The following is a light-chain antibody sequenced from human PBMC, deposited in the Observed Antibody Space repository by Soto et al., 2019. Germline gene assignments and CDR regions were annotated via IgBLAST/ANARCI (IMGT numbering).Light chain of an antibody. V-gene: IGKV1-39*01. CDR3: QQSYSTPSIT. CDR1: QGIRND. J-gene: IGKJ5*01. CDR2: VAS. Sequence: DIQMTQSPSSLSASVGDRVTITCRASQGIRNDLSWYQQKPGAAPKRLVYVASSLDGGVPARFSGSGSGTEFTLTISSLQPEDFATYYCQQSYSTPSITFGQGTRLEIK.